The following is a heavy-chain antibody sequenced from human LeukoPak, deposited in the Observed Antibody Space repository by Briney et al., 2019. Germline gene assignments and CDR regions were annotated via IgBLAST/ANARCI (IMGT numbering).Heavy chain of an antibody. V-gene: IGHV1-2*02. J-gene: IGHJ5*02. CDR3: ARDGIAVARCWFDP. CDR2: INPNSGGT. CDR1: GYTFTGYY. D-gene: IGHD6-19*01. Sequence: GASVKVSCKASGYTFTGYYMHWVRQAPGQGLEWMGWINPNSGGTNYAQKFQGRVTMTRDTSISTAYMELSRLRSDGTAVYYCARDGIAVARCWFDPWGQGTLVTVSS.